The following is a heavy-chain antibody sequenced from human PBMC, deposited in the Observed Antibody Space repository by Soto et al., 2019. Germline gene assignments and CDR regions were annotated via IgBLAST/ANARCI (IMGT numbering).Heavy chain of an antibody. CDR2: IYWNDDT. CDR1: GFSLTTSGVG. V-gene: IGHV2-5*01. J-gene: IGHJ3*01. CDR3: ARRLTVVPLAFDL. D-gene: IGHD3-10*01. Sequence: SGPTLVNPTQTLTLTRTFSGFSLTTSGVGVGCIRQPPGKALEWLALIYWNDDTRYSPSLKNRVTITTDTSKNQVVLTMTDMDPVDTATYYCARRLTVVPLAFDLWGQGTMVTVSS.